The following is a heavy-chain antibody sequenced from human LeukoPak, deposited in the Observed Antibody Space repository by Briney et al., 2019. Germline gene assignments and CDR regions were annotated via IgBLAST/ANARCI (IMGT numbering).Heavy chain of an antibody. J-gene: IGHJ6*03. V-gene: IGHV4-34*01. Sequence: TSETLSLTCAVYGGSFSGYYWSWIRQPPGKGLEWIGEINHSGSTNYNPSLKSRVTISVDTSKNQFSLKLSSVTAADTAVYYCARARCSGGSRYFYYYYYMDVWGKGTTVTVSS. CDR1: GGSFSGYY. CDR2: INHSGST. D-gene: IGHD2-15*01. CDR3: ARARCSGGSRYFYYYYYMDV.